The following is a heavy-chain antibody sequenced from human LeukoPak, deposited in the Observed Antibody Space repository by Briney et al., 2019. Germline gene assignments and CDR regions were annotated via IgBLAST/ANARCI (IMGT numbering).Heavy chain of an antibody. J-gene: IGHJ4*02. V-gene: IGHV3-23*01. CDR3: AKCMGATVFEY. CDR2: ISGSGGST. Sequence: ETLSLTCTVSGGSISSSSYYWGWIRQPPGKGLEWVSAISGSGGSTYYADSVKGRFTISRDNSKNTLYLQMNSLRAEDTAVYYCAKCMGATVFEYWGQGTLVTVSS. D-gene: IGHD1-26*01. CDR1: GGSISSSSYY.